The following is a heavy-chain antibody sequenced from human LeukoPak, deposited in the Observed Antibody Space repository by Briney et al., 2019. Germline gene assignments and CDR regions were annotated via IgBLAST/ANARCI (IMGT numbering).Heavy chain of an antibody. J-gene: IGHJ3*02. CDR2: ISSSGSTI. V-gene: IGHV3-11*04. Sequence: GGSLRLSCAASGFTFSDYYMSWIRQAPGKGLEWVSYISSSGSTIYYADSVKGRFTISRDNAKNSLYLQMNSLRAEDTAVYYCARVRCSGGSCYLGIDAFDIWGQGTMVTVSS. D-gene: IGHD2-15*01. CDR1: GFTFSDYY. CDR3: ARVRCSGGSCYLGIDAFDI.